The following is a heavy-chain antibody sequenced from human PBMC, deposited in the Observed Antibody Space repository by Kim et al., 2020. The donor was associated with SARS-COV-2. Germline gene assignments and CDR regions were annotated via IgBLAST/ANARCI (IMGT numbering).Heavy chain of an antibody. D-gene: IGHD3-10*01. CDR1: GFTFSSYG. J-gene: IGHJ6*02. V-gene: IGHV3-33*06. CDR2: IWYDGSNK. CDR3: AKDWGLYGSGSVYYYYGMDV. Sequence: GGSLRLSCAASGFTFSSYGMHWVRQAPGKGLEWVAVIWYDGSNKYYADSVKGRFTISRDNSKNTLYLQMNSLRAEDTAVYYCAKDWGLYGSGSVYYYYGMDVWGQGTTVTVSS.